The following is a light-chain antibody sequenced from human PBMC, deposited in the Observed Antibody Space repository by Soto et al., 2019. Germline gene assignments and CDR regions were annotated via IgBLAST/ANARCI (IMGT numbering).Light chain of an antibody. CDR3: ISYLNTTTYV. J-gene: IGLJ1*01. CDR1: TNDVGDYRY. Sequence: QSALTQPASVSGSPGQSITISCTGTTNDVGDYRYVSWYQQHPGKAPKVMIYEVSNRPSGVSNRFSGSKSGNTASLTISGLQAEDEADYYCISYLNTTTYVFGSGTQLTVL. V-gene: IGLV2-14*01. CDR2: EVS.